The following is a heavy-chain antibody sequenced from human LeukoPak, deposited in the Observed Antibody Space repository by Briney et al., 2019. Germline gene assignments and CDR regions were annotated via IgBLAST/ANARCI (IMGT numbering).Heavy chain of an antibody. V-gene: IGHV3-9*01. CDR1: GFTFDDYA. D-gene: IGHD4-23*01. J-gene: IGHJ4*02. CDR2: ISWNSGSI. CDR3: AKEVYGGVLDY. Sequence: GRSLRLSCAASGFTFDDYAMHWVRQAPGKGLEWVSGISWNSGSIGYADSVKGRFTISRDNAKNSLYLQMNSLRAEDTALYYCAKEVYGGVLDYWGQGTLVTVSS.